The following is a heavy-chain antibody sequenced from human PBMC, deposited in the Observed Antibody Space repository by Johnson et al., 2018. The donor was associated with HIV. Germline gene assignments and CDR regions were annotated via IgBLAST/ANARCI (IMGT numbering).Heavy chain of an antibody. V-gene: IGHV3-30*18. CDR3: AKDVSVVTPSGSFDI. D-gene: IGHD4-23*01. Sequence: HVQLVESGGGVVQPGRSLRLSCAASGFTFSNYGMHWVRQAPGKGLEWVAVITFEGSDKYYADSVKGRVTISRDDSKNTLYLRLNSLRPEDSAVYYCAKDVSVVTPSGSFDIWGQGTMVTVSS. CDR1: GFTFSNYG. CDR2: ITFEGSDK. J-gene: IGHJ3*02.